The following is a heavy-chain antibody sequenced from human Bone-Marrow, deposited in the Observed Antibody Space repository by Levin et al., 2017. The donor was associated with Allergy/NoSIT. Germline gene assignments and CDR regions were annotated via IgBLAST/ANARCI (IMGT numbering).Heavy chain of an antibody. V-gene: IGHV1-69*13. D-gene: IGHD5-24*01. Sequence: SVKVSCKASGGTFSGYDINWVRQAPGQGLEWMGMIIPNFGTTNYAQKFQGRVTITADESTSTVYLDLSSLRSEDTAVYYCARRGGEMATIYSSVGPFDYWGQGTLVTVSS. CDR3: ARRGGEMATIYSSVGPFDY. J-gene: IGHJ4*02. CDR2: IIPNFGTT. CDR1: GGTFSGYD.